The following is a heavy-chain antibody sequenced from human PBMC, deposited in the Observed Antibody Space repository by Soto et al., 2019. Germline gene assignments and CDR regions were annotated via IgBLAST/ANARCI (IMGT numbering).Heavy chain of an antibody. D-gene: IGHD2-15*01. J-gene: IGHJ4*02. CDR2: INHSGST. CDR1: GGSFSGYY. CDR3: ARGLTLSCSGGSCYSSNFDY. Sequence: PSETLSLTCAVYGGSFSGYYWSWIRQPPGKGLEWIGEINHSGSTNYNPSLKSRVTISVDTSKNQFSLKLSSVTAADTAVYYCARGLTLSCSGGSCYSSNFDYWGQGTLVTVSS. V-gene: IGHV4-34*01.